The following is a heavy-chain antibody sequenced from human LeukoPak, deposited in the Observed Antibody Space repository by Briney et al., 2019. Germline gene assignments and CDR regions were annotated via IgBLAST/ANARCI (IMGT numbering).Heavy chain of an antibody. J-gene: IGHJ5*02. Sequence: GGSLRLSCAASGFTFSDYYMNWIRQAPGKGLEWVSYISRGGSTTYYADSVKGRFTISRDNAKNSLYLQMNSLIAEDSAVYYCARDNSVRDEAWWFNPWGQGTLVTVSS. CDR1: GFTFSDYY. CDR2: ISRGGSTT. V-gene: IGHV3-11*04. D-gene: IGHD5-24*01. CDR3: ARDNSVRDEAWWFNP.